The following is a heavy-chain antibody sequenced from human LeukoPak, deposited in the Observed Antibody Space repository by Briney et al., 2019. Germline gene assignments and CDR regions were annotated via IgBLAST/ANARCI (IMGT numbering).Heavy chain of an antibody. V-gene: IGHV4-4*02. CDR1: GGSISSSNW. CDR2: ICHSGST. J-gene: IGHJ6*02. Sequence: SETLSLTCAVSGGSISSSNWWSWVLQPPGKGLEWIVEICHSGSTNYNPSLKSRVTISVDKSKNQFSLKLSSVTAADTAVYYCARVTEGYGDYVGRYYGMDVWGQGTTVTVSS. D-gene: IGHD4-17*01. CDR3: ARVTEGYGDYVGRYYGMDV.